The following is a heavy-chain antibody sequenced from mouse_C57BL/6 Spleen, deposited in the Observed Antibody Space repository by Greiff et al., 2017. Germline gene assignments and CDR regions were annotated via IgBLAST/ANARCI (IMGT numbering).Heavy chain of an antibody. CDR1: GYTFTSYW. Sequence: VQLQQPGAELVKPGASVKMSCKASGYTFTSYWITWVKQRPGQGLEWIGDIYPGSGSTNYNEKFKSKATLTVDTSSSTAYMQLSSLTSEDSAVYYCARRAPITTVVARGYFDVWGTGTTVTVSS. CDR3: ARRAPITTVVARGYFDV. J-gene: IGHJ1*03. CDR2: IYPGSGST. V-gene: IGHV1-55*01. D-gene: IGHD1-1*01.